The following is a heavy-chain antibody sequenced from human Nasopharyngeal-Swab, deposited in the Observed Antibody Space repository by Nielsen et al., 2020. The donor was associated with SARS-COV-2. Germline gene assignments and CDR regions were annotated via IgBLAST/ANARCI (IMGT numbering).Heavy chain of an antibody. D-gene: IGHD2-2*01. CDR2: ISPSGGST. J-gene: IGHJ4*02. CDR3: VRERLRSSTSRQHGTPMVY. Sequence: ASVKVSCKASGYTFTSYYMHWVRQAPGQGLEWMGIISPSGGSTSYAQKFQGRVTITSDRSVSTAYMELSSLRSEDMVVYSCVRERLRSSTSRQHGTPMVYWGQGTLVTVSS. V-gene: IGHV1-46*01. CDR1: GYTFTSYY.